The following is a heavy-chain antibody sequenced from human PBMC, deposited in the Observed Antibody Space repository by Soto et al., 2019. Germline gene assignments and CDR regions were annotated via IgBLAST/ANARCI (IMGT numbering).Heavy chain of an antibody. CDR1: GFTVGDYA. J-gene: IGHJ6*01. D-gene: IGHD6-25*01. CDR3: TTAQDVETARTYYNYYGMYV. Sequence: GGSLRLSCTASGFTVGDYAMSWFRQAPGKGLEWVGFIRNKAYGGTTGYAASVKGRFTISRDDSKSIAYLQMNSLKTEDKAVYYSTTAQDVETARTYYNYYGMYV. CDR2: IRNKAYGGTT. V-gene: IGHV3-49*03.